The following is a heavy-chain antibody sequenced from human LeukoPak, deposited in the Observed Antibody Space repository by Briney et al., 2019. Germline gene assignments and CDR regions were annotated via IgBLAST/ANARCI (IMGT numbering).Heavy chain of an antibody. CDR2: INPNSGGT. Sequence: ASVKVSCKASGCTFTGYYMHWVRQAPGQGLEWMGWINPNSGGTNYAQKFQGRVTMTRDTSISTAYMELSRLRSDDTAVYYCARDPVSSSGRWEFDYWGQGTLVTVSS. CDR3: ARDPVSSSGRWEFDY. D-gene: IGHD6-19*01. J-gene: IGHJ4*02. V-gene: IGHV1-2*02. CDR1: GCTFTGYY.